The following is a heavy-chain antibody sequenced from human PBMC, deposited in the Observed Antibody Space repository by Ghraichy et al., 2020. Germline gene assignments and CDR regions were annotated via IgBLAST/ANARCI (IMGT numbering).Heavy chain of an antibody. J-gene: IGHJ6*02. CDR1: GGSISRYY. CDR2: IYYTGST. V-gene: IGHV4-59*01. CDR3: ARDRAGGSYPGGDYYGMDV. Sequence: SETLSLTCTVSGGSISRYYWSWIRQPPGKGLEWIGYIYYTGSTNYNPSLKSRVTISVDTSKNQFSLKLSSVTAADTAVYYCARDRAGGSYPGGDYYGMDVWGQGTTVTVSS. D-gene: IGHD3-16*02.